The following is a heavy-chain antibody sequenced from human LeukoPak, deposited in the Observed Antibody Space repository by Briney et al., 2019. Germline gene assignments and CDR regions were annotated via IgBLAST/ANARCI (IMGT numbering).Heavy chain of an antibody. Sequence: GGSLRLSCAASGFTFSSYGMHWVRQAPGKGLEWVAFIRYDGSNKYYADSVKGRFTISRDNSKNTLYLQMNSLRAEDTAVYYCAKGETHYYDSSGPDYWGQGTLVTVSS. CDR2: IRYDGSNK. J-gene: IGHJ4*02. CDR3: AKGETHYYDSSGPDY. CDR1: GFTFSSYG. D-gene: IGHD3-22*01. V-gene: IGHV3-30*02.